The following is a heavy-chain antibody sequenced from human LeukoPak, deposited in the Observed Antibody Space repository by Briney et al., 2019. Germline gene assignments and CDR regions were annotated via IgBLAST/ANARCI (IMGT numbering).Heavy chain of an antibody. CDR1: GFTFSSSW. V-gene: IGHV3-7*04. CDR2: IKQDGSDK. Sequence: PGGSLRLSCAASGFTFSSSWMTWVRQAPGKGLEWVANIKQDGSDKYYVDSVKGRFTISRDNAKNSLYLQMNSLRGEDTAVYYCARDRGWLQFDYWGQAIVATASS. CDR3: ARDRGWLQFDY. J-gene: IGHJ4*02. D-gene: IGHD5-24*01.